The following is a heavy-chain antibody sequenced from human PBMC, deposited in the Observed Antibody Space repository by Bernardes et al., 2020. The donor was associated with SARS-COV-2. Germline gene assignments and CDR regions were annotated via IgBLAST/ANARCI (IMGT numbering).Heavy chain of an antibody. J-gene: IGHJ6*02. Sequence: LSLTCTVSGGSISSYYWSWIRQPPGKGLEWIGFIYYSGSTNYNPTLKSRVTISVDTSKNQFSLKLSSVTAADMAVYYCARQDIGAIFGVVITPAGMDVWGQGTTVTVSS. V-gene: IGHV4-59*08. CDR1: GGSISSYY. CDR2: IYYSGST. D-gene: IGHD3-3*01. CDR3: ARQDIGAIFGVVITPAGMDV.